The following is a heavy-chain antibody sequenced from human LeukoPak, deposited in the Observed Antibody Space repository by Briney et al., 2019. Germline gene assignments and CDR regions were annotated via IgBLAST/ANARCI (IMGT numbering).Heavy chain of an antibody. V-gene: IGHV4-39*01. CDR1: SGSISTSNYY. CDR3: ARLSSGSFDI. J-gene: IGHJ3*02. D-gene: IGHD3-10*01. CDR2: IFYSGST. Sequence: PSETLSLTCTVSSGSISTSNYYWGWVRQPPGKALEWIGNIFYSGSTYYSPSLKSRVTISLDTSRNQFSLKLSSVTAADAAVYYCARLSSGSFDIWGQGTMVTVSS.